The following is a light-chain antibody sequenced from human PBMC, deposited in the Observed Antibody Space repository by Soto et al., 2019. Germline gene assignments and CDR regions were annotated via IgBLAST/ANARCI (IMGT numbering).Light chain of an antibody. CDR1: QSIDNRY. CDR2: ATS. CDR3: QQYFGSSWS. V-gene: IGKV3-20*01. J-gene: IGKJ1*01. Sequence: EIVLTQSPGTLSSSPGERATLSCRASQSIDNRYLAWYQHKPGQAPRLLSYATSSRATGIPDRFGGSGSGTDCTLTINRREPEDFAVYYCQQYFGSSWSCGQGTKVDIK.